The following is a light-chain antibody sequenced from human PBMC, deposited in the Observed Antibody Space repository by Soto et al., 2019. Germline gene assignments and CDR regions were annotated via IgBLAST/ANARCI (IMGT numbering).Light chain of an antibody. CDR1: QSVRSW. V-gene: IGKV1-5*01. Sequence: DIQMTQSPATLSASVGDRVTITCRASQSVRSWLAWYQQKPGTAPKLLIFDASRLESGVPSRFSGSASGTEFTLTITSLQPDDFATYYCQQYENLPTFGQGTRLEIK. CDR2: DAS. J-gene: IGKJ5*01. CDR3: QQYENLPT.